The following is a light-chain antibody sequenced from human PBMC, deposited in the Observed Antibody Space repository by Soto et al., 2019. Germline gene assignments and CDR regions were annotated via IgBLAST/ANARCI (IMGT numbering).Light chain of an antibody. V-gene: IGKV3-20*01. J-gene: IGKJ1*01. CDR1: QSVSIL. CDR2: DAS. Sequence: EIVMTQSPATLSVSPGERATLSCRASQSVSILLAWYQQKPGQAPRLLIYDASNRATGIPARFSGSGSGTDFTLTISRVEPEDFAVYYCQQHGSSPWMFGQGTKVDIK. CDR3: QQHGSSPWM.